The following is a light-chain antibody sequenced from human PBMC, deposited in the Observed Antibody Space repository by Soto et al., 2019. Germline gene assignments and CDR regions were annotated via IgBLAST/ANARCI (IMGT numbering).Light chain of an antibody. CDR1: NNDVGAFNL. CDR3: CSYAGSGNYWI. J-gene: IGLJ3*02. Sequence: QSALTQPASVSGSPGQSITISCTGTNNDVGAFNLVSWYQQHPVKAPKLIIFGVTERPSGVSNRFSGSKSGNTASLTISGLQAEDEGDYYCCSYAGSGNYWIFGGGTSSPS. V-gene: IGLV2-23*02. CDR2: GVT.